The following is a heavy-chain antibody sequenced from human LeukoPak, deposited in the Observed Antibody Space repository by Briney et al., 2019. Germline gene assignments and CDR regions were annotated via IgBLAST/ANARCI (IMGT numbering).Heavy chain of an antibody. D-gene: IGHD2-15*01. J-gene: IGHJ5*02. CDR2: INPNSGGT. Sequence: ASVKVSCKASGYTFTGYYMHWVRQAPGQGLEWMGWINPNSGGTNYAQKFQGWVTMTRDTSISTAYMELSRLRSDDTAGYYCARGSDIVVVVAATPKVGWFDHWGQGTLVTVSS. V-gene: IGHV1-2*04. CDR1: GYTFTGYY. CDR3: ARGSDIVVVVAATPKVGWFDH.